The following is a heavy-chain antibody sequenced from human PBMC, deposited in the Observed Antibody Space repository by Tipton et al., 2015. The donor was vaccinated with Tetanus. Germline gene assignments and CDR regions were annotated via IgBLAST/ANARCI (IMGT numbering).Heavy chain of an antibody. V-gene: IGHV3-30*18. CDR2: VSYGGKTT. J-gene: IGHJ2*01. CDR1: GFTFTEYG. Sequence: SLRLSCAASGFTFTEYGMHWVRQAPGKGPEWVAVVSYGGKTTYYADSVKGRFTISRDNSKNTLSLQMNSLRTEDTAVYYCAKEIGVMAGPWYYDLWGRGTLVSVSS. CDR3: AKEIGVMAGPWYYDL. D-gene: IGHD6-19*01.